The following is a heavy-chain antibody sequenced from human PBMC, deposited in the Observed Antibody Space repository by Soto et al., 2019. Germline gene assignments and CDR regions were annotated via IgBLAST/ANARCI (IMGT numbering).Heavy chain of an antibody. CDR3: AHLREGGSSSYVDY. D-gene: IGHD6-13*01. J-gene: IGHJ4*02. CDR2: IYWDDDK. CDR1: GFSLSTSGVG. Sequence: QITLKESGPTLVKPTQTLTLTCTFSGFSLSTSGVGVGWIRQPPGKALEWLALIYWDDDKRYSPSLKSRLTITKDTSKNQVVLTMTNMDPVDTATYYCAHLREGGSSSYVDYWGQGTLVTVSS. V-gene: IGHV2-5*02.